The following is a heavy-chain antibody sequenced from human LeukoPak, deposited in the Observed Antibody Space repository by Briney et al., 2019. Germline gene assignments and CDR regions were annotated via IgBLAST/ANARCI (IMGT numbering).Heavy chain of an antibody. Sequence: SVKVSCKASGGTFISYAISWVRQAPGQGLEWMGRIIPILGIANYAQKFQGRVTITADKSTSTAYMELSSLRSEDTAVYYCARYARWALDYWGQGTLVTVAS. CDR2: IIPILGIA. J-gene: IGHJ4*02. V-gene: IGHV1-69*04. CDR1: GGTFISYA. CDR3: ARYARWALDY.